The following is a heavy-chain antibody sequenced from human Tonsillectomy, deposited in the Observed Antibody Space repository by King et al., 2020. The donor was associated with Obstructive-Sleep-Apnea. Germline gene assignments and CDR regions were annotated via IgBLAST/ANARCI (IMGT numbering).Heavy chain of an antibody. CDR2: IYYSGST. J-gene: IGHJ4*02. V-gene: IGHV4-59*01. CDR1: GVSISSYY. CDR3: SSSQGLAYCGGDCYFDY. D-gene: IGHD2-21*02. Sequence: QLQESGPGLVKPSETLSLTCTVSGVSISSYYWSWIRQPPGKGLEWIGYIYYSGSTNYNPSLKSRVTISVDTSKNQFSLKLSPVTASDTAVYYCSSSQGLAYCGGDCYFDYWGQGTLVTVSS.